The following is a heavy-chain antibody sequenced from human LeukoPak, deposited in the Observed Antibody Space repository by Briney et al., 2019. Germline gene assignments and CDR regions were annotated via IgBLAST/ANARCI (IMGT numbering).Heavy chain of an antibody. Sequence: GASVKVSCKASGYTFTSYYMHWVRQAPGQGLEWMGWINPNSGGTNYAQKFQGRVTMTRDTSISTAYMELSRLRSDDTAVYYCARSALLGYCSSTSCSPHDAFDIWGQGTMVTVSS. V-gene: IGHV1-2*02. CDR1: GYTFTSYY. D-gene: IGHD2-2*01. CDR3: ARSALLGYCSSTSCSPHDAFDI. CDR2: INPNSGGT. J-gene: IGHJ3*02.